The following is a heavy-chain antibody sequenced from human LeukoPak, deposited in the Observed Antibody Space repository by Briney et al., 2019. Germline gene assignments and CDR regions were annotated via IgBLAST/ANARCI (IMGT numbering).Heavy chain of an antibody. J-gene: IGHJ4*02. CDR2: ISGSGGST. D-gene: IGHD3-22*01. V-gene: IGHV3-23*01. CDR1: GFTFSSYA. CDR3: AKMNRGYYDSSGYYCDY. Sequence: GGSLRLSCAASGFTFSSYAMSWVRQAPGKGLEWVSAISGSGGSTYYADSVKGRFTISRDNSKNTLYLQMNSLRAEDTAVYYCAKMNRGYYDSSGYYCDYWGQGTLVTVSS.